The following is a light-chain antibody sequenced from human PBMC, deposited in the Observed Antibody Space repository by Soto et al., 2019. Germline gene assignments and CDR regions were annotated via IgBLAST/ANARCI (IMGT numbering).Light chain of an antibody. J-gene: IGKJ1*01. CDR3: QQYSNSPRT. V-gene: IGKV3-20*01. CDR2: DAS. Sequence: EIVLTQSPGTLSLSPGERATLSCRASQSISSSYLAWYQQKPGQAPRLLIYDASSRATGIPDRFSGRGSRTDCSLTISRLEPEDFAFYYCQQYSNSPRTFGQGTKVDIK. CDR1: QSISSSY.